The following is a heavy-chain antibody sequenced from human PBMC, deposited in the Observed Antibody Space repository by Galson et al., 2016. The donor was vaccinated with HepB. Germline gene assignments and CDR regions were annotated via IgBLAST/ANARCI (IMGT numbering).Heavy chain of an antibody. J-gene: IGHJ3*02. CDR1: GFTFSSYG. CDR3: AGAWI. Sequence: LRLSCAAAGFTFSSYGMHWVRQAPGKGLEWVSHIGGSGGITYYADSVRGRFIITRDDSKSTLYLQMNSLRDDDTAVYYCAGAWIWGQGTKVTVSS. CDR2: IGGSGGIT. V-gene: IGHV3-23*01.